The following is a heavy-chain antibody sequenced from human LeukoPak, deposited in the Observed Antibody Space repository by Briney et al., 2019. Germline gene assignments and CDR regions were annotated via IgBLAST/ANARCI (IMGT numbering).Heavy chain of an antibody. D-gene: IGHD6-25*01. CDR2: VHLDGRT. J-gene: IGHJ4*02. CDR1: GGSVSSTNW. CDR3: AREGGFYRPLDY. Sequence: PSEPLSLTCGVSGGSVSSTNWWTWIRPPPGKGLEWIGEVHLDGRTNFNPSLKSRLTMSVDLSENHVSLKLTSVTAADTAVYYCAREGGFYRPLDYSGQGTVVTVSS. V-gene: IGHV4-4*02.